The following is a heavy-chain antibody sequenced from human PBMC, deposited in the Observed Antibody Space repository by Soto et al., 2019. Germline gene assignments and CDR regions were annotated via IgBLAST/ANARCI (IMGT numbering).Heavy chain of an antibody. J-gene: IGHJ5*02. D-gene: IGHD2-15*01. CDR1: GYTLTSYA. CDR3: AREDIVA. V-gene: IGHV1-3*01. CDR2: INAGNGNT. Sequence: ASVKVSCKDSGYTLTSYARHWVRQAPGQRLEWMGWINAGNGNTKYSQKFQGRVTITRDTSASTAYMELSSLRSEDTAVYYCAREDIVAWGQGTLVTVSS.